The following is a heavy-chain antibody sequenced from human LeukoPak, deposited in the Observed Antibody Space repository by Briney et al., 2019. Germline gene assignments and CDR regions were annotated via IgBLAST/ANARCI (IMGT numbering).Heavy chain of an antibody. CDR2: IGIDSGNT. CDR3: VRDHNYAFDN. J-gene: IGHJ4*02. D-gene: IGHD1-1*01. CDR1: GFPLIEYS. Sequence: GGSLRLSCTASGFPLIEYSMNWVRQAPGKGLEWISYIGIDSGNTKHADSVRGRFTISADKAKNSLHLQMNSLRVEDTAVYYCVRDHNYAFDNWGQGTLGSVAS. V-gene: IGHV3-48*01.